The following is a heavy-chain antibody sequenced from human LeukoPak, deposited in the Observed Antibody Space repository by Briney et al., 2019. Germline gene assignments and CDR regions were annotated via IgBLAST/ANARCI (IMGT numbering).Heavy chain of an antibody. Sequence: GGSLRLSCAASGFTVSSNYMSWVRQAPGKGLEWVPVIYSGSSSTNYADSVKGRFTISRDNAKNTLYLQMNSLRAEDTAVYYCARDIAVSGNYFDYWGQGTLVTVSS. V-gene: IGHV3-53*01. D-gene: IGHD6-19*01. CDR3: ARDIAVSGNYFDY. CDR1: GFTVSSNY. CDR2: IYSGSSST. J-gene: IGHJ4*02.